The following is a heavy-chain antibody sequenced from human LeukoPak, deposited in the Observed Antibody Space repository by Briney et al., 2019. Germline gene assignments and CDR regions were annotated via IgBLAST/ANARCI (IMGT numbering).Heavy chain of an antibody. D-gene: IGHD3-3*01. CDR1: DFTVSNNY. V-gene: IGHV3-21*01. Sequence: GGSLRLSCAASDFTVSNNYMNWVRQAPGKGLEWVSSISSSSSYIYYADSVKGRFTISRDNAKNSLYLQMNSLRAEDTAVYYCARDPTYDFWSGYHLDCWGQGTLVTVSS. J-gene: IGHJ4*02. CDR3: ARDPTYDFWSGYHLDC. CDR2: ISSSSSYI.